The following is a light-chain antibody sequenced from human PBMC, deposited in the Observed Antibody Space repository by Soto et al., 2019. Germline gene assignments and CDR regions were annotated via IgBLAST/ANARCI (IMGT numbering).Light chain of an antibody. V-gene: IGKV3D-15*01. CDR1: QSVSSN. CDR3: QQYNDETRT. Sequence: EIVMTQSPATLSLSPGEGATLSCRASQSVSSNYLAWYQQKPGQAPRLLIYGASNRATGIPDRFSGSGSGTEFTLTVTSLQSEDFALYFCQQYNDETRTFGQGTKVDIK. CDR2: GAS. J-gene: IGKJ1*01.